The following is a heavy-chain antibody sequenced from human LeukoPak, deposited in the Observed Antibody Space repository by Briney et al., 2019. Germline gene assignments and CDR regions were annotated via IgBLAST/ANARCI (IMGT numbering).Heavy chain of an antibody. CDR3: ARHTKYSSSSRVFDY. Sequence: GESLKISCKGSGYSFSSLWIGWVRPLPGKVLEWMGIIYPGDSDTRYSPSFQGQVTISADKSISTAYLQWSSLKASDTAMYYCARHTKYSSSSRVFDYWGQGTLVTVSS. D-gene: IGHD6-6*01. V-gene: IGHV5-51*01. J-gene: IGHJ4*02. CDR2: IYPGDSDT. CDR1: GYSFSSLW.